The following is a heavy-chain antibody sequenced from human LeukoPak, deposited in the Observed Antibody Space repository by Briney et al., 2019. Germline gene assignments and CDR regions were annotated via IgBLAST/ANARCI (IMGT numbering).Heavy chain of an antibody. CDR3: ARPQPRGDYYGMDV. D-gene: IGHD3-10*01. J-gene: IGHJ6*02. V-gene: IGHV3-11*01. Sequence: GGSLRLSCEASGFTFSDYYMSWIRQAPGKGREWVSYISSSGSTISCADSVKGRFTISRDNAKKSLYLQMNSLRAEDTAVYYCARPQPRGDYYGMDVWGQGTTVTVSS. CDR2: ISSSGSTI. CDR1: GFTFSDYY.